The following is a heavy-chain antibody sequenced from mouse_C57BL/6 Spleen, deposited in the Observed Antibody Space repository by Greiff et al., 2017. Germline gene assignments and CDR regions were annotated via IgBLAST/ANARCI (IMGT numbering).Heavy chain of an antibody. CDR2: ISSGSSTI. Sequence: EVQLVESGGGLVKPGGSLKLSCAASGFTFSDYGMHWVRQAPERGLEWVAYISSGSSTIYYADTVKGRFTISRDNAKNTLFLQMTSLRSEDTAMYYCARTGDGYYSYYFDYWGQGTTLTVSS. D-gene: IGHD2-3*01. V-gene: IGHV5-17*01. CDR1: GFTFSDYG. J-gene: IGHJ2*01. CDR3: ARTGDGYYSYYFDY.